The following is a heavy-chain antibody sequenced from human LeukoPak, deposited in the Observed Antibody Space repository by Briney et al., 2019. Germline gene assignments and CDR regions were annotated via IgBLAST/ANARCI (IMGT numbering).Heavy chain of an antibody. CDR2: MNHNEST. Sequence: SETLSLTCAVNGGSFSGYFWGWIRQPPGKGLEWIGEMNHNESTSYNPSLKSRATISVDTSTNQFSLRLTSVTAADTAVYYCAGLRLRSYYFFMDVWGKGITVTV. V-gene: IGHV4-34*01. J-gene: IGHJ6*03. CDR3: AGLRLRSYYFFMDV. CDR1: GGSFSGYF. D-gene: IGHD5/OR15-5a*01.